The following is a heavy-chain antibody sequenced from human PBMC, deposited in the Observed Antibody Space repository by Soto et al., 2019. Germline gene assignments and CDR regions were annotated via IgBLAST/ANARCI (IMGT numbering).Heavy chain of an antibody. CDR2: INPNSGGT. Sequence: QVQLVQSGAEVKKPGASVKVSCKASGYTFTGYYMHWMRQAPGQGLEWMGWINPNSGGTNYAQKFTAWVTMTRDTSISTAYMELSRLRSDDTAVYYCARSAVDSSSRRSYGMEVWGQGTTVTVSS. J-gene: IGHJ6*02. D-gene: IGHD6-6*01. CDR1: GYTFTGYY. V-gene: IGHV1-2*04. CDR3: ARSAVDSSSRRSYGMEV.